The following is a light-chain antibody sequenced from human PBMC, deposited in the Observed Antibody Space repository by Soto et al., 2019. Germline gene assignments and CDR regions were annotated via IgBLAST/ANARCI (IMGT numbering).Light chain of an antibody. CDR1: LPISNY. CDR2: AAS. CDR3: QKYNTPPLT. V-gene: IGKV1-27*01. J-gene: IGKJ4*01. Sequence: DIGTTVSLKCPSACRVGRDISTCRASLPISNYLAWYQQKPGKIPNLLIYAASTLQAGVPPRFSGSCSRTDFTLTLCSPRPEDVAAYYCQKYNTPPLTFGAGTKVDIK.